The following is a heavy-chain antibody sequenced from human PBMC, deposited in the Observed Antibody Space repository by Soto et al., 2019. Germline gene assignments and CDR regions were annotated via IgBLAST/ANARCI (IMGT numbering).Heavy chain of an antibody. CDR1: GYTFTDYY. CDR3: ARGLATYDSSGYFLY. V-gene: IGHV1-2*04. CDR2: INPNSGGT. J-gene: IGHJ4*02. Sequence: GASVKVSCKASGYTFTDYYIRWVRQAPGQGLEWMGWINPNSGGTNYAEKFRGWVTITRDTSISTAYMELGSLRSDDSAVYYCARGLATYDSSGYFLYWGQGTPVTVSP. D-gene: IGHD3-22*01.